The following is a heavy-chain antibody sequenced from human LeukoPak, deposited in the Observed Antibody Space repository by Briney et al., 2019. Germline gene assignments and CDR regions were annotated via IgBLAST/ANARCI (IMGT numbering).Heavy chain of an antibody. CDR3: AKGNIVVVVAAREYYFDY. J-gene: IGHJ4*02. Sequence: GGSLRLSFAASGFTYSSYAMSWVRQAPGKGLEWVSAISGSGGSTYYADSVKGRFTISRDNSKNTLYLQMNSLRAEDTAVYYCAKGNIVVVVAAREYYFDYWGQGTLVTVSS. D-gene: IGHD2-15*01. V-gene: IGHV3-23*01. CDR2: ISGSGGST. CDR1: GFTYSSYA.